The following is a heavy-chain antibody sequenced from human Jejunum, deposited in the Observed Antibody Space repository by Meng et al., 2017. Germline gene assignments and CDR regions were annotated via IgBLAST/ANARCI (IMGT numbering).Heavy chain of an antibody. V-gene: IGHV3-23*01. Sequence: GGSLRLSCAVSGFTFSRYAMRWVRQAPGKGLEWVSTIFASDGRTNYADSVRGRFTISRDNSKNMLYLQMNRLRVEDTAKYYCGREPNGDYIGTFEMWGQGTRVTVSS. CDR2: IFASDGRT. CDR1: GFTFSRYA. CDR3: GREPNGDYIGTFEM. D-gene: IGHD4-17*01. J-gene: IGHJ3*02.